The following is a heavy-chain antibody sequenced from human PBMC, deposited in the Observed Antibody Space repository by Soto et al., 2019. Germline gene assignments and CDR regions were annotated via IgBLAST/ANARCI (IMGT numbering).Heavy chain of an antibody. CDR1: GFTVSSNY. D-gene: IGHD2-15*01. J-gene: IGHJ6*02. CDR2: IYSGGST. Sequence: GGSLRLSCAASGFTVSSNYMSWVRQAPGKGLEWVSVIYSGGSTYYADSVKGRFTISRDNSKNTLYLQMNSLRAEDTAVYYCTTDLNCSGGSCYSDYYYGMDVWGQGTTVIVSS. CDR3: TTDLNCSGGSCYSDYYYGMDV. V-gene: IGHV3-66*01.